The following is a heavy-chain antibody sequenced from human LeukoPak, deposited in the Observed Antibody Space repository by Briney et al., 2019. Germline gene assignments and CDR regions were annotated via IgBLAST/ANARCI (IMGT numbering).Heavy chain of an antibody. J-gene: IGHJ5*02. D-gene: IGHD5-12*01. V-gene: IGHV2-5*02. CDR3: AHRVFEEVATIRGRFDP. Sequence: SGPTLVRPTQTLTLTCTFSGFSLFTDGVGVGWIRQHPGKAPEWLALIYWDEDKSYSPFMKSRLTLTKDPSKNQVVLTMTNMDPVDTATYYCAHRVFEEVATIRGRFDPWGQGTLVTVSS. CDR2: IYWDEDK. CDR1: GFSLFTDGVG.